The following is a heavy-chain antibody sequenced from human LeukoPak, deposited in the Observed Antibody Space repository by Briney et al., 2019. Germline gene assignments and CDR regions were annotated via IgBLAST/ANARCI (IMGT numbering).Heavy chain of an antibody. CDR3: ATRGLPFGGVIGAFDI. V-gene: IGHV1-24*01. CDR2: FDPEDGET. J-gene: IGHJ3*02. D-gene: IGHD3-16*01. Sequence: ASVEVSCKVSGYTLTELSMHWVRQAPGKGLEWMGGFDPEDGETIYAQKFQGRVTMTEDTSTDTAYMELSSLRSEDTAVYYCATRGLPFGGVIGAFDIWGQGTMVTVSS. CDR1: GYTLTELS.